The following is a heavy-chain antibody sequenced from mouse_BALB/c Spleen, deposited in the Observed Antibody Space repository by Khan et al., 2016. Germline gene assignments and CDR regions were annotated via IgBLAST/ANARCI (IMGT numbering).Heavy chain of an antibody. D-gene: IGHD1-1*01. V-gene: IGHV2-6-1*01. CDR1: GFSLTSYG. Sequence: QVQLKESGPGLVAPSQSLSITCTISGFSLTSYGVHWVRQPPGKGLEWLVVIWSDGSTTYNSALKSRLSISKDHSKSQVFLKMNSLHTDDTAMYYCARHDGSSYWYFDVWGAGTTVTVSS. CDR3: ARHDGSSYWYFDV. CDR2: IWSDGST. J-gene: IGHJ1*01.